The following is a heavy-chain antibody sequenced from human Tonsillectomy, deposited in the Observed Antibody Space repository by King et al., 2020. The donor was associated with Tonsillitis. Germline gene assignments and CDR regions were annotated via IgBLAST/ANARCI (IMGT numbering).Heavy chain of an antibody. Sequence: VQLQESGPGLVKPSETLSLTCTVSGDSISSYYWTWIRQPPGKRLEWIGYVYHIGGANYNPSLKSRVTISVDTSKNHFSLKLSSVTAADTAIYYCAGGGTGLMDYWGQGALVTVSS. CDR1: GDSISSYY. CDR3: AGGGTGLMDY. V-gene: IGHV4-59*01. J-gene: IGHJ4*02. CDR2: VYHIGGA. D-gene: IGHD1-14*01.